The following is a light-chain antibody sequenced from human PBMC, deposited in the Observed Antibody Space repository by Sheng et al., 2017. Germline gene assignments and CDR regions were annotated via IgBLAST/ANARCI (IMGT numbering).Light chain of an antibody. V-gene: IGKV1-5*03. J-gene: IGKJ4*01. CDR3: LQHDTYSLT. CDR1: QNINSW. Sequence: DVQMTQSPSTLSASVGDIVTITCRASQNINSWLAWYQQEPGKAPKLLIYKASTLESGVPSRFSGSGSGTEFTLTISSLQPDDFATYYCLQHDTYSLTFGGGTKVEIK. CDR2: KAS.